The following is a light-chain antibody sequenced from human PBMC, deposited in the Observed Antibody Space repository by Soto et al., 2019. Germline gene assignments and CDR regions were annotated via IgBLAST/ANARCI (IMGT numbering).Light chain of an antibody. Sequence: EIVLTQSPATLSVSPGEGATLSCRASQSVISNLALYQQKPGQAPRLLIYGASSRATGIPDRFSGSGSGTDFTLTISRLEPEDFAVYYCQQYGSSPWTFGQGTKVDIK. J-gene: IGKJ1*01. V-gene: IGKV3-20*01. CDR3: QQYGSSPWT. CDR2: GAS. CDR1: QSVISN.